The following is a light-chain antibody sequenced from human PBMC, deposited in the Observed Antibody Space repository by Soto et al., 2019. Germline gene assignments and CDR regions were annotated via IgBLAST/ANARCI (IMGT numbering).Light chain of an antibody. V-gene: IGLV1-51*02. J-gene: IGLJ2*01. CDR2: END. Sequence: QSVLTQPPSVSAAPGQKVTISCSGSSPNIGKNYVSWYQQLPGTAPKLVIYENDKRVSGIPDRFSGSQSGTSVTLGITGLXTXXXADYYCVSWDTSLSAVVFGGGTKLTVL. CDR3: VSWDTSLSAVV. CDR1: SPNIGKNY.